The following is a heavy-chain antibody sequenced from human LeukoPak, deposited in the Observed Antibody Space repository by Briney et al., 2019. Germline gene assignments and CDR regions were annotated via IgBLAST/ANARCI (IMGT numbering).Heavy chain of an antibody. J-gene: IGHJ4*02. Sequence: SSETLSLTCTVSGGSISSGDYFWNWIRQPPRKGLEWIGYIYYSGSTYYNPSLKRRITISIDTSKNQFSLKLSSVTAADTAVYYCARARAKYYYDPYYFDYWGQGTLVTVSS. CDR2: IYYSGST. CDR3: ARARAKYYYDPYYFDY. CDR1: GGSISSGDYF. D-gene: IGHD3-22*01. V-gene: IGHV4-30-4*08.